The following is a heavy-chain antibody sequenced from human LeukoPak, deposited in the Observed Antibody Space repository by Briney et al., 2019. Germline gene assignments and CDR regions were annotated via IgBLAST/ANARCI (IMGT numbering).Heavy chain of an antibody. D-gene: IGHD3-22*01. CDR2: IYYGGST. CDR1: AGSISNYY. J-gene: IGHJ6*02. CDR3: ARRRYYDSSGYYYYGMDV. Sequence: SETLSLTCTVSAGSISNYYWSWIRQPPGKGLEWIGCIYYGGSTNYNPSLKSRVTISVDTPKNQFSLKLSSVTAADTAVYYCARRRYYDSSGYYYYGMDVWGQGTTVTVSS. V-gene: IGHV4-59*01.